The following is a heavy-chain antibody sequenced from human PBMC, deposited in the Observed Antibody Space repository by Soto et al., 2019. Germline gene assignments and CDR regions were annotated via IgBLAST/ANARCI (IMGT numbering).Heavy chain of an antibody. Sequence: SETLSLTCTVSGGSIYSSNYYWGWIRQPPGKGLEWIGSIYYSGSTYYNPSLKSRVTISVDTSKNQFSLKLSSVTAADTAVYYCASPKIAFYNWFDPWGQGTLVTVSS. V-gene: IGHV4-39*01. J-gene: IGHJ5*02. CDR1: GGSIYSSNYY. CDR3: ASPKIAFYNWFDP. D-gene: IGHD3-3*02. CDR2: IYYSGST.